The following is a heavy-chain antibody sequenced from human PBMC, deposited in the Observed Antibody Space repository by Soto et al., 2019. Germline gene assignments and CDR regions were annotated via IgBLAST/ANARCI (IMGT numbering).Heavy chain of an antibody. CDR3: ARDVSWILGGMDV. V-gene: IGHV4-34*01. D-gene: IGHD3-16*01. Sequence: PSETLSLTCAVYGGSFSGYYWSWLRQPPGKGLEWIGEINHSGSTNYNPSLKSRVTISVDTSKNQFSLKLSSVTAADTAVYYCARDVSWILGGMDVWGQGTTVTVSS. J-gene: IGHJ6*02. CDR1: GGSFSGYY. CDR2: INHSGST.